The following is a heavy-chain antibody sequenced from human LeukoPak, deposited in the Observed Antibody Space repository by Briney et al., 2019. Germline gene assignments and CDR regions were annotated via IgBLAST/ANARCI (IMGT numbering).Heavy chain of an antibody. V-gene: IGHV3-30-3*01. CDR2: ISYDGSNK. D-gene: IGHD3/OR15-3a*01. CDR1: GFTFSSYA. CDR3: ARDLGLDVPDYYGMDV. J-gene: IGHJ6*02. Sequence: AGGSLRLSCAASGFTFSSYAMHWVRQAPGEGLEWVAVISYDGSNKYYADSVRGRFTISRDNSKNTLYLQTNSLRAEDTAVYYCARDLGLDVPDYYGMDVWGQGTTVTVSS.